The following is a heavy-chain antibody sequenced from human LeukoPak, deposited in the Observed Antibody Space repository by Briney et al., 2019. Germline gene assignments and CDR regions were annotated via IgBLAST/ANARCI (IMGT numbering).Heavy chain of an antibody. CDR2: IYYSGFT. D-gene: IGHD3-10*01. CDR3: ARDDGYYGSGRSNWYFDL. J-gene: IGHJ2*01. Sequence: SETLSLTCTVSGGSISSYYWNWIRQPPGKGLEWIGYIYYSGFTNYNPSLKSRVTISVDTSKNQFSLKLSSVTAADTAVYYCARDDGYYGSGRSNWYFDLWGRGTLVTVSS. CDR1: GGSISSYY. V-gene: IGHV4-59*01.